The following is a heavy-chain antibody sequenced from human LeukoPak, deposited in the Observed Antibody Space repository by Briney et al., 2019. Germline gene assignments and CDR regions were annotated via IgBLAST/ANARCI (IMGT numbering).Heavy chain of an antibody. CDR1: GYTFTSYD. CDR2: MNPNSGNT. Sequence: ASVKVSCKASGYTFTSYDINWVRQATGQGLEWMGWMNPNSGNTGYAQKFQGRVTMTRNTSISTAYMELSSLRSEDTAVYYCARGRGVSGRTMVRGLNWFDPWGQGTLVTVSS. J-gene: IGHJ5*02. CDR3: ARGRGVSGRTMVRGLNWFDP. V-gene: IGHV1-8*01. D-gene: IGHD3-10*01.